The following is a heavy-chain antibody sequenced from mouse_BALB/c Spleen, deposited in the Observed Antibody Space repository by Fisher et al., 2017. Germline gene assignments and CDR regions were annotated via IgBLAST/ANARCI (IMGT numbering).Heavy chain of an antibody. V-gene: IGHV1S45*01. Sequence: KFKGKATLTVDKSSSTAYMQLNSLTSEDSAVYYCARIDYDGGYAMDYWGQGTSVTVSS. D-gene: IGHD2-4*01. CDR3: ARIDYDGGYAMDY. J-gene: IGHJ4*01.